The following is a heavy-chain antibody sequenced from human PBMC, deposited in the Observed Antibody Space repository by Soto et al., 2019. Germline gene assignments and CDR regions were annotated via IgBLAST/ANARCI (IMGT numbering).Heavy chain of an antibody. D-gene: IGHD4-17*01. V-gene: IGHV3-7*01. CDR2: IKQDGSEK. Sequence: EVQLVESGGGLVQPGGSLRLSCAASGFPFSSYWMSWVRQAPGKGLEWVANIKQDGSEKYYVDSVKGRFTISRDNAKNSLYLQMNSLRAEDTAVYYCARDVDDYGDYYFDYWGQGTLVTVSS. CDR1: GFPFSSYW. CDR3: ARDVDDYGDYYFDY. J-gene: IGHJ4*02.